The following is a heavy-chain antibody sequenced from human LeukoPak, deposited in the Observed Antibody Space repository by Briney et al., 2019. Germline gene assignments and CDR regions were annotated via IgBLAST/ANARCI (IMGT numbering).Heavy chain of an antibody. CDR3: ARGGPYYYDSSGYPSYYYYMDV. D-gene: IGHD3-22*01. V-gene: IGHV4-34*01. Sequence: SETLSLTCAVYGGSFSGYYWSWIRQPPGKGLEWIGEINHSGSTNYNPSLKSRVTISVDTSKNQFSLKLSSVTAADTAVYYCARGGPYYYDSSGYPSYYYYMDVWGKGTTVTVSS. CDR1: GGSFSGYY. CDR2: INHSGST. J-gene: IGHJ6*03.